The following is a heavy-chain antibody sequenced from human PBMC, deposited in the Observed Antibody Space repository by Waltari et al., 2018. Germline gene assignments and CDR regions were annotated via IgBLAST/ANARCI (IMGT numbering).Heavy chain of an antibody. V-gene: IGHV3-33*01. D-gene: IGHD1-26*01. CDR2: IWYDGSNK. Sequence: QVQLVESGGGVVQPGRSLRLSCAASGFTFSSYGMHWVRQAPGKGLGWVAVIWYDGSNKDYADSVKGRFTISRDNSKNTLYLQMNSLRAEDTAVYYCARWEVGATPSAFDYWGQGTLVTVSS. J-gene: IGHJ4*02. CDR1: GFTFSSYG. CDR3: ARWEVGATPSAFDY.